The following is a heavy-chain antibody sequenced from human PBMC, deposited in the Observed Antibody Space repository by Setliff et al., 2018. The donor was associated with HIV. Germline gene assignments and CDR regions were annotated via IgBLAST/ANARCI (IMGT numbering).Heavy chain of an antibody. CDR3: ATDNGPSYSMDI. Sequence: PGGSLRLSCVASGFTFNNAWMNWVRQAPGKGLEWLGRIKKSSDGGKTDDASPVKGRLTISRDDSKNTLYLQMNSLKIEDTAVYFCATDNGPSYSMDIWGQGTTVT. V-gene: IGHV3-15*01. CDR1: GFTFNNAW. CDR2: IKKSSDGGKT. J-gene: IGHJ6*02. D-gene: IGHD2-21*01.